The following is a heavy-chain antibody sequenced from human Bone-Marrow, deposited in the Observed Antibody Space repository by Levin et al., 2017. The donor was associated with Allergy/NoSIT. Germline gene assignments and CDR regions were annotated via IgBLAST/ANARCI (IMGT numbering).Heavy chain of an antibody. CDR2: ISYDGVIK. V-gene: IGHV3-30*18. D-gene: IGHD2-2*01. J-gene: IGHJ4*02. CDR1: GFTFSSFG. CDR3: AKENSAAMVRDYFDY. Sequence: GESLKISCGASGFTFSSFGMHWVRQAPGKGLEWVAVISYDGVIKNYADSVKGRFTISRDDSKNTLYLQMDSLRVEDTAVYYCAKENSAAMVRDYFDYWGQGALVTVSS.